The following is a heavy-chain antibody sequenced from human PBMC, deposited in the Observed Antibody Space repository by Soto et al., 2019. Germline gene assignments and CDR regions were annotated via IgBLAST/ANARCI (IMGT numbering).Heavy chain of an antibody. CDR3: AKVPVGAAGRFDY. V-gene: IGHV3-23*01. CDR2: ISGSGGST. Sequence: QPGGSQRLSCAGSGFTFSNYAMSWVRQAPGKGLAWVSAISGSGGSTYYADSVKGRFTISRDNSKNTLYLQMNSLRAEDTALYYCAKVPVGAAGRFDYWGQGTLVTVSS. J-gene: IGHJ4*02. D-gene: IGHD1-26*01. CDR1: GFTFSNYA.